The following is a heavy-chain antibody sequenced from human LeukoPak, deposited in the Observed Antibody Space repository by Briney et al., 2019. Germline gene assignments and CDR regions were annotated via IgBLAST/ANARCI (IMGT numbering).Heavy chain of an antibody. CDR1: GFTFSNHG. D-gene: IGHD6-6*01. V-gene: IGHV3-33*01. Sequence: AGGSLRLSCAASGFTFSNHGMHWVHQAPGNGLEGVAVIWYDGSNKYYADSVKGRFTISRDNSKSSLYLQMNSLRAEDTAVYYCASASSIYYYYGMDVWGKGTTVTVSS. J-gene: IGHJ6*04. CDR2: IWYDGSNK. CDR3: ASASSIYYYYGMDV.